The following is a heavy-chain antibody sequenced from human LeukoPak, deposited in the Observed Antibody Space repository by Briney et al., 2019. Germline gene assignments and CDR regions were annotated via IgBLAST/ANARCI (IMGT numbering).Heavy chain of an antibody. J-gene: IGHJ6*02. CDR2: MYYTGST. CDR3: ARLYYGMDV. Sequence: SETLSLTCTVSGGSISSTSYYWGWIRQPPGEGLEWIGSMYYTGSTHYSPSLKSRVTISVDTSKNQFSLVLNSVTAADTAVYYCARLYYGMDVWGQGTTVTVSS. CDR1: GGSISSTSYY. V-gene: IGHV4-39*01.